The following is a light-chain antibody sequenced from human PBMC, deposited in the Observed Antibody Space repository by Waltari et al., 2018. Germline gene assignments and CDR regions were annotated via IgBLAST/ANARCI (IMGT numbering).Light chain of an antibody. CDR3: NSRDSSGNHWV. Sequence: SSALTQDPAVSVAFGPTVRITCEGASLRRSFASWYQQKPGQAPILVIYEKNNRPAGIPDRFSGSSSGNTASLTISGTQAEDEADYYCNSRDSSGNHWVFGGGTKLTVL. J-gene: IGLJ3*02. V-gene: IGLV3-19*01. CDR1: SLRRSF. CDR2: EKN.